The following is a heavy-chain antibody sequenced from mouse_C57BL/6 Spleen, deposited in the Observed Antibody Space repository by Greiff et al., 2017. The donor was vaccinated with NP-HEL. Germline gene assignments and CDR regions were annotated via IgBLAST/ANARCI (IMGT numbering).Heavy chain of an antibody. D-gene: IGHD1-1*01. CDR3: AREVRITTVVGRYAMDY. CDR2: IHPNSGST. V-gene: IGHV1-64*01. J-gene: IGHJ4*01. CDR1: GYTFTSYW. Sequence: QVQLQQPGAELVKPGASVKLSCKASGYTFTSYWMHWVKQRPGQGLEWIGMIHPNSGSTNYNEKFKSKATLTVDKSSSTAYMQLSSLTSEDSAVYYCAREVRITTVVGRYAMDYWGQGTSVTVSS.